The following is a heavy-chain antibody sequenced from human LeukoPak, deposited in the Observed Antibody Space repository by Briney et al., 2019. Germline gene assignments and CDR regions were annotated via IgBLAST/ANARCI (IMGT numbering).Heavy chain of an antibody. J-gene: IGHJ4*02. D-gene: IGHD6-19*01. Sequence: ASVKVSCKASGYTFTSYYMHWVRQATGKGLEWMGIINPSGGSTSYAQKFQGRVTLTRDTSTSTVYMELSSLGSEETAVYYCAREVAVAGTFGYWGQGTLVTVSS. CDR1: GYTFTSYY. CDR2: INPSGGST. CDR3: AREVAVAGTFGY. V-gene: IGHV1-46*01.